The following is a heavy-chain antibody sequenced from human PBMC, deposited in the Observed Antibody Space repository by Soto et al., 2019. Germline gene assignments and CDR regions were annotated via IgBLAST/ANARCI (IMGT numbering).Heavy chain of an antibody. CDR2: IDPSDYYT. D-gene: IGHD3-3*01. J-gene: IGHJ4*02. CDR3: ARHWEWAANFFDS. CDR1: GYNFNSYW. V-gene: IGHV5-10-1*01. Sequence: PGESLKISWKGSGYNFNSYWITWVRQMPVEGLEWMGRIDPSDYYTNYSQSFQGHVTISTDKSINTAYLQWSSLKTSDTAVYFCARHWEWAANFFDSWGQGTLVTVSS.